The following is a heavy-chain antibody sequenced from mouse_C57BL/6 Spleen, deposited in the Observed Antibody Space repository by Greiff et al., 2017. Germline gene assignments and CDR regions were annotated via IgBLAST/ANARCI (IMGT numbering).Heavy chain of an antibody. CDR2: IWTGGGT. J-gene: IGHJ1*03. CDR3: ARKGATTHLEGCYFGV. CDR1: GFSLTSYA. V-gene: IGHV2-9-1*01. Sequence: QVQLQQSGPGLVAPSQCLSISCTVSGFSLTSYAISWVRQPPGQGLEWLGVIWTGGGTNYNSALRSRLSISKDNSKSHVFLKMNSLQTDDPARYYCARKGATTHLEGCYFGVWGTGTTVTVSS. D-gene: IGHD1-1*01.